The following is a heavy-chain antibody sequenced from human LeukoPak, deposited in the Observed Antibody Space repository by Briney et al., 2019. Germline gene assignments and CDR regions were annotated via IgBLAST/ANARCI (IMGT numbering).Heavy chain of an antibody. Sequence: SETLSLTCTVSGVSMSSSPYYWGWIRQPPGKGLEWIGEINHSGSTNYNPSLKSRVTISVDTSKNQFSLKLSSVTAADTAVYYCARGGFDRDDNWFDPWGQGTLVTVSS. D-gene: IGHD3-9*01. CDR1: GVSMSSSPYY. CDR3: ARGGFDRDDNWFDP. CDR2: INHSGST. V-gene: IGHV4-39*07. J-gene: IGHJ5*02.